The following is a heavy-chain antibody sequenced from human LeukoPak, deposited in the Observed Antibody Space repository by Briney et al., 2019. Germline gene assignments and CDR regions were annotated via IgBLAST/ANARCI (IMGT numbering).Heavy chain of an antibody. Sequence: GGSLRLSCAASEVTVTNNYMSWVRQAPGKGLEWVGRIKSKTDGGTTDYAAPVKGRFTISRDDSKNTLYLQMNSLKTEDTAVYYCTTDSWGGWNAFDIWGQGTMVTVSS. D-gene: IGHD5-12*01. CDR3: TTDSWGGWNAFDI. V-gene: IGHV3-15*01. CDR2: IKSKTDGGTT. CDR1: EVTVTNNY. J-gene: IGHJ3*02.